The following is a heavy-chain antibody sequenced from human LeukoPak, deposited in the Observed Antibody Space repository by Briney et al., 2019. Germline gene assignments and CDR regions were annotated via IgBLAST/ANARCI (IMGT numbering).Heavy chain of an antibody. J-gene: IGHJ4*02. CDR2: INPNSGGT. Sequence: ASVKVSCKASGYTFTGYYIHWVRQAPGQGLEWMGWINPNSGGTNYAQKFQGRVTMTRDTSISTAYMELSRLRSDDTAVYYCARDDGAAVTGNFDYWGQGTLVTVSS. CDR3: ARDDGAAVTGNFDY. V-gene: IGHV1-2*02. D-gene: IGHD6-19*01. CDR1: GYTFTGYY.